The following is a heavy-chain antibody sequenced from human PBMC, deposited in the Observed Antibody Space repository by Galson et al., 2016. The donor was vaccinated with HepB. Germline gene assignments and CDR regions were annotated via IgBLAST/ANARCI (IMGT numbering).Heavy chain of an antibody. D-gene: IGHD2-2*01. J-gene: IGHJ3*02. CDR3: ARAGHCSSASCSDSFDI. CDR2: INAGNGNT. V-gene: IGHV1-3*01. CDR1: GYTFTTYA. Sequence: SVKVSCKASGYTFTTYAMHWVRQAPGQRFEWMGWINAGNGNTKYSQKFQGRVTITRDTSASTVYMDLSSLRSEATAVYYCARAGHCSSASCSDSFDIWGLGTMVTVS.